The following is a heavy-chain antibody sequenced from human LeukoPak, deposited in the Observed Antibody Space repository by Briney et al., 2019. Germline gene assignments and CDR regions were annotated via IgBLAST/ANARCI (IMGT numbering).Heavy chain of an antibody. CDR3: ARGRGQQQINYFDY. CDR2: IKQDGSEK. Sequence: GGSLRLSCGASGFTFSSNWMSWVRQAPGQGLEWVANIKQDGSEKYYVDSVKGRFTISRDNAKNSLYLQMNSLRADDTAVYYCARGRGQQQINYFDYWGQGTLVTVSS. V-gene: IGHV3-7*01. D-gene: IGHD6-13*01. CDR1: GFTFSSNW. J-gene: IGHJ4*02.